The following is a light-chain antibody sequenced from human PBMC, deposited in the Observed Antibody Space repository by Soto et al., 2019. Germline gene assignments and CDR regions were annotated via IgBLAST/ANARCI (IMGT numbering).Light chain of an antibody. CDR3: QQYGTSPPYWT. CDR2: AAS. J-gene: IGKJ1*01. CDR1: QSISIN. V-gene: IGKV3-15*01. Sequence: EIVMTQSPATLSVSPGERAILSCRASQSISINLAWYQQKPGQAPRLLIYAASNRATGVPARFSGSWSGTEFTLTISSLQSEDFAVYYCQQYGTSPPYWTFGQGTKVDIK.